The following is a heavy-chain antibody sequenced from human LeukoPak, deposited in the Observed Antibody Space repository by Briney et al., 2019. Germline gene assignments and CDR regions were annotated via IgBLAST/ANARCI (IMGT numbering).Heavy chain of an antibody. CDR3: ASQYSSSWSFDY. V-gene: IGHV3-64*01. Sequence: GGSLRLSCAATGFTFSSYAMHWVRQAPGKGLQYVSAITSNGDSTYYANSVKGRFTISRDNSKNTLYLQMGSLRAEDTAVYYCASQYSSSWSFDYWGQGTLVTVSS. D-gene: IGHD6-13*01. J-gene: IGHJ4*02. CDR1: GFTFSSYA. CDR2: ITSNGDST.